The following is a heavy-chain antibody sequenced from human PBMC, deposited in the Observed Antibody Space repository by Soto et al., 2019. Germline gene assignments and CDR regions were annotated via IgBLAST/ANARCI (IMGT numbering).Heavy chain of an antibody. CDR2: TYYNGDT. CDR1: DDSFRGADYY. V-gene: IGHV4-61*08. CDR3: GGRAGYIDGCRWFDS. D-gene: IGHD5-18*01. J-gene: IGHJ5*01. Sequence: SETLSLTCTVSDDSFRGADYYWSWIRQPLGKGPEWIGYTYYNGDTNYNPALKSRVTMSVDTSKNQFSLRLSSVTAADTAVYFCGGRAGYIDGCRWFDSWGQGTLVTVSS.